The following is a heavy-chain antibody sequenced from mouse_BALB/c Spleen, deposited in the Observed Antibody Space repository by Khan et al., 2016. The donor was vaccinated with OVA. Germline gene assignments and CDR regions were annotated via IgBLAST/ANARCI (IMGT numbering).Heavy chain of an antibody. V-gene: IGHV3-1*02. J-gene: IGHJ3*01. CDR1: GYSITSGYN. Sequence: EVQLQESGPDLVKPSQSLSLTCTVTGYSITSGYNWHWIRQFPGNKLEWMGYIHYSGRTNYNPSLKSRISITRDTSKNQFFLQLNSVTSEDTATYYCAEGFPTYWGQGTLVTVSA. CDR3: AEGFPTY. CDR2: IHYSGRT.